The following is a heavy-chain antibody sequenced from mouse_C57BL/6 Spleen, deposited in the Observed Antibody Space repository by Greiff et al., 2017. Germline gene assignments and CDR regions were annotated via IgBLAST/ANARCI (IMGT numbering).Heavy chain of an antibody. CDR2: IYPGSGST. CDR3: ARRSNYLHAMDY. V-gene: IGHV1-55*01. CDR1: GYTFTSYW. Sequence: QVQLQQPGAELVKPGASVKMSCKASGYTFTSYWITWVKQRPGQGLEWIGDIYPGSGSTNYNEKFKSKATLTVDTSSSTAYMQLSSLTSEDSAVYYCARRSNYLHAMDYWGQGTSVTVSS. D-gene: IGHD2-5*01. J-gene: IGHJ4*01.